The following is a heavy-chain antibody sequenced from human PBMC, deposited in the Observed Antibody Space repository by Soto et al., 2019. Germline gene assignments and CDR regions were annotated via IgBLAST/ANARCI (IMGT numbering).Heavy chain of an antibody. Sequence: PSETLSLTCTVSGGSVSSGSYYWSWIRQPPGKGLEWIEYIYYSGSTNYNPSLKSRVTISVDTSKNQFSLKLSSVTAADTAVYYCARAPRLKYYFDYWGQGTLVTVSS. V-gene: IGHV4-61*01. CDR3: ARAPRLKYYFDY. CDR2: IYYSGST. CDR1: GGSVSSGSYY. J-gene: IGHJ4*02.